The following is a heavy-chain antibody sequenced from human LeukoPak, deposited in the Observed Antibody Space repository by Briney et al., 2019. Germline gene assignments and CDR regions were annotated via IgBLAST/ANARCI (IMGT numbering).Heavy chain of an antibody. V-gene: IGHV4-39*07. J-gene: IGHJ4*02. CDR3: ARSAVEMTTRLSDY. D-gene: IGHD5-24*01. CDR2: IYYSGST. Sequence: SETLSLTCTVSGVSISSSNSYWGWIRQPPGTGLEWIGSIYYSGSTYYNPSLKSRVTISVDTSKNQFSLKLSSVTAADTAVYYCARSAVEMTTRLSDYWGQGTLVTVSS. CDR1: GVSISSSNSY.